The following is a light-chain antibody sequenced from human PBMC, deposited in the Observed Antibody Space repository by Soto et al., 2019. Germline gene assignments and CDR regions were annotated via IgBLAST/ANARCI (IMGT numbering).Light chain of an antibody. V-gene: IGLV2-14*01. CDR3: TSYTTSSTHWV. CDR1: SSDVGGYNY. Sequence: QSALTQPAFVSGSPGQSITISCTGTSSDVGGYNYVSWYQQHPDKAPKLMIYEVSNRPSGVSNRFSGSKSGNTASLTISGLQAEDEADYYCTSYTTSSTHWVFGGGTKLTVL. CDR2: EVS. J-gene: IGLJ3*02.